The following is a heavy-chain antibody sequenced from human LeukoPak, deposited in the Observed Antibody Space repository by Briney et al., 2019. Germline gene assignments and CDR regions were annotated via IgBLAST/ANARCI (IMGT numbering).Heavy chain of an antibody. J-gene: IGHJ4*02. CDR1: GFTFADYA. D-gene: IGHD6-13*01. V-gene: IGHV3-43*02. CDR3: AKDSLEAAGNWDS. CDR2: ISGDGDSA. Sequence: GGSLRLSCAASGFTFADYAMYWVRQAPGKGLEWFSLISGDGDSAYYADSVKGRFTISRDNSKNSLYLQMNSLRTEDTALYYCAKDSLEAAGNWDSWGQGTLVTVSS.